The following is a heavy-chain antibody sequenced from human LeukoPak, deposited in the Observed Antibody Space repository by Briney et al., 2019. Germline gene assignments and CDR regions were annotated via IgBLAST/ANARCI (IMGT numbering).Heavy chain of an antibody. Sequence: PGGSLRLSCTVSGFTVSSNSMSWVRQAPGKGLEWVSFIYSDNTHYSDSVKGRFTISRDNSKNTLYLQMSSLRAEDTAVYHCTKDSSAWSRDYWGQGTLVTVSS. J-gene: IGHJ4*02. CDR1: GFTVSSNS. V-gene: IGHV3-53*01. CDR3: TKDSSAWSRDY. CDR2: IYSDNT. D-gene: IGHD6-19*01.